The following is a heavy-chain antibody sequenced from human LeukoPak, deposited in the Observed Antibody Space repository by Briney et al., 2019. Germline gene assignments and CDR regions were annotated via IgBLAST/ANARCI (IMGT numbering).Heavy chain of an antibody. D-gene: IGHD6-19*01. CDR3: ARDTSGIAVAWTQWYNWFDP. J-gene: IGHJ5*02. Sequence: ASVTVSCKASGYTFTSYGISWVRQAPGQGLEWMGWISAYNGNTNDAQKLQGRVTMTTDTSTSTAYMELRSPRSDETAVYYCARDTSGIAVAWTQWYNWFDPWGHGTLVTVSS. CDR1: GYTFTSYG. CDR2: ISAYNGNT. V-gene: IGHV1-18*01.